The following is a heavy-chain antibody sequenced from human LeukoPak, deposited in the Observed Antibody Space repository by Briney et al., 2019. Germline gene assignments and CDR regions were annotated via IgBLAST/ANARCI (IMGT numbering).Heavy chain of an antibody. CDR3: ARDRRFGYCRGGRCGHYFDY. J-gene: IGHJ4*02. CDR2: IYTSGST. V-gene: IGHV4-4*07. D-gene: IGHD2-15*01. CDR1: GGSISSYY. Sequence: SQTLSLTCTVSGGSISSYYWSWIRQPAGKGLEWIGRIYTSGSTNYNPSLKSRVTMSVDTSKNQFSLKLSSVTGADTAVYYCARDRRFGYCRGGRCGHYFDYWGPGTPVTVSP.